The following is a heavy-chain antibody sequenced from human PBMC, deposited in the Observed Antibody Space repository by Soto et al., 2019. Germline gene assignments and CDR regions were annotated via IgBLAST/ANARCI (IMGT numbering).Heavy chain of an antibody. J-gene: IGHJ3*02. V-gene: IGHV4-31*03. D-gene: IGHD2-2*01. CDR3: ARHLRDIVVVPAAMSQGAFDI. Sequence: SETLSLTCTVSGGSINTGGYYWSWIRQLPGKGLEWIGFISYSGSTNYNPSLKSRLSISVDTSMSQFSLKLSSVTAADTAVYYCARHLRDIVVVPAAMSQGAFDIWAQGTMVPVS. CDR1: GGSINTGGYY. CDR2: ISYSGST.